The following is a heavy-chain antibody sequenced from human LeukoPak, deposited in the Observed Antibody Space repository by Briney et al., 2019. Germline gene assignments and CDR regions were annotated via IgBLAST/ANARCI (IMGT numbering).Heavy chain of an antibody. CDR3: ASLGYSSSTSCLDMGGY. J-gene: IGHJ4*02. CDR1: GGTFSSYA. Sequence: ASVKVSCKASGGTFSSYAISWVRQAPGQGLEWMGGIIPIFGTANYAQKFQGRVTITADESTSTAYMELSSLRSEDTAVYYCASLGYSSSTSCLDMGGYWGQGTLVTVSS. D-gene: IGHD2-2*01. CDR2: IIPIFGTA. V-gene: IGHV1-69*13.